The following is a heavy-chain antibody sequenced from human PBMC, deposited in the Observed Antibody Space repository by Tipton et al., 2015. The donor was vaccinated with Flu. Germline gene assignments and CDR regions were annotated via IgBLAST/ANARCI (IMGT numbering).Heavy chain of an antibody. V-gene: IGHV4-31*03. J-gene: IGHJ6*02. Sequence: TLSLTCTVSGGALSSTSYYWSWIRKSPGKGLEWIGGIYYSGSTYYSPSLKRRLTISVDTSKNQFSLKVNSVTAADTAVYYCARDQGFGGGLTYAYYAMDVWGQGTTVTVSS. CDR3: ARDQGFGGGLTYAYYAMDV. CDR1: GGALSSTSYY. D-gene: IGHD3-10*01. CDR2: IYYSGST.